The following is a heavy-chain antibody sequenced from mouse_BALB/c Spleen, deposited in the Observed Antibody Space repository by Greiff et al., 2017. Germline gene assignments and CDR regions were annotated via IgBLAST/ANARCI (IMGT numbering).Heavy chain of an antibody. J-gene: IGHJ1*01. Sequence: QVQLQQSGAELAKPGASVKMSCKASGYTFTSYWMHWVKQRPGQGLEWIGYINPSTGYTEYNQKFKDKATLTADKSSSTAYMQLSSLTSEDSAVYYCARGGLRYWYFDVWGAGTTVTVSS. V-gene: IGHV1-7*01. CDR2: INPSTGYT. CDR1: GYTFTSYW. D-gene: IGHD2-4*01. CDR3: ARGGLRYWYFDV.